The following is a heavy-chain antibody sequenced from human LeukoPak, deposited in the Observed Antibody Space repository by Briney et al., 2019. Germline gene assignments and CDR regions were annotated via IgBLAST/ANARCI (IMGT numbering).Heavy chain of an antibody. CDR2: IGSSSSFI. Sequence: XSCAXSGFTFSIYSXNWVRQAPGKGLEWVSSIGSSSSFISYADSVKGRFTISRDNAKKSMYLQMNRLRAEDTAVYYCAKNRKSSSSDFDYWGQGTLVTVSS. V-gene: IGHV3-21*01. CDR3: AKNRKSSSSDFDY. D-gene: IGHD6-6*01. J-gene: IGHJ4*02. CDR1: GFTFSIYS.